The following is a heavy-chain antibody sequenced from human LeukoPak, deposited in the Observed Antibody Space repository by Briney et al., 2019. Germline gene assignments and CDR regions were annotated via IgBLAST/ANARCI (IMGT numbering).Heavy chain of an antibody. V-gene: IGHV3-21*05. Sequence: GGSLRLSCAASGFSFSSYSMNWARQSPGKGLEWDSYISSSSSYIYYADSVKGRFTISRDNAKNSLYLQMNSLRAEDTAVYYCARDTLGALFDYWGQGTLVTVSS. CDR2: ISSSSSYI. CDR3: ARDTLGALFDY. D-gene: IGHD1-26*01. CDR1: GFSFSSYS. J-gene: IGHJ4*02.